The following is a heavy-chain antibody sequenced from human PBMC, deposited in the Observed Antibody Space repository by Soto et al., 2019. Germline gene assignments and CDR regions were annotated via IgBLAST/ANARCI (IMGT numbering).Heavy chain of an antibody. CDR2: IYYSGNT. CDR1: GGSIRSSL. D-gene: IGHD3-10*01. V-gene: IGHV4-59*01. J-gene: IGHJ5*02. Sequence: SETLSLTCTVSGGSIRSSLWSWIRQPPGKGLEWIGYIYYSGNTNYNPSLKSRVTISVDTSKNQFSLKLTSVTAADTDVYYCARVYGSGSLTNWFDPWGKGTLVTVSS. CDR3: ARVYGSGSLTNWFDP.